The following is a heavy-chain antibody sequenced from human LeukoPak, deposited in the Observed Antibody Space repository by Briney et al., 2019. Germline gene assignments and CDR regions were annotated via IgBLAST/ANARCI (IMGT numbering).Heavy chain of an antibody. J-gene: IGHJ6*02. CDR2: IHYSGST. CDR1: GGSLSPYY. V-gene: IGHV4-59*08. Sequence: SETLSLTCTVSGGSLSPYYWGWIRQPPGKGLEWIAFIHYSGSTNYNLSLRTRVTIPVDTTKNQFSLKVSSVTAADTAIYYCARQGDGVEYFYAVDVWGQGTTVTVSS. D-gene: IGHD3-16*01. CDR3: ARQGDGVEYFYAVDV.